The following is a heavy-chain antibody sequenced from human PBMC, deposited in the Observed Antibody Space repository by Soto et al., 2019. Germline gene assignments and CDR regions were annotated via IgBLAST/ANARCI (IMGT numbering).Heavy chain of an antibody. CDR3: ARQLPRARMVV. J-gene: IGHJ6*02. CDR2: IYPVDSDT. CDR1: GYIFTSYW. D-gene: IGHD1-26*01. V-gene: IGHV5-51*01. Sequence: GESLKISCKGSGYIFTSYWIAWVRQMPGKGLEWMGIIYPVDSDTRYSPSFLGQVTISADKSINTAYLQWSSLKASDTAIYYCARQLPRARMVVWGPETTYTVSS.